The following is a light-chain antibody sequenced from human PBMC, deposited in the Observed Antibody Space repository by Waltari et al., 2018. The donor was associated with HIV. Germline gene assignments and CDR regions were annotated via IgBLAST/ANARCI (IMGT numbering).Light chain of an antibody. Sequence: QLVLTQSPSASAYLGASVKLTCTRSSGHSSYAIACPQQQPEKGPRYLMKLNNDGSHTKGDGIPNRFSGSSSGAERYLTISSLQSEDEADYYCQTWGSGIQVFGSGTKVTVL. V-gene: IGLV4-69*01. CDR1: SGHSSYA. CDR2: LNNDGSH. CDR3: QTWGSGIQV. J-gene: IGLJ1*01.